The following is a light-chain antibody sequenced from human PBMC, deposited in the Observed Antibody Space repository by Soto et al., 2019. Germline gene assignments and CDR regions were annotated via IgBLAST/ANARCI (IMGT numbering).Light chain of an antibody. J-gene: IGKJ1*01. CDR2: GAS. Sequence: EIVMTQSPATLSVSPGERATLFCRASQSVRSNLAWYQQKPGQAPRLLIYGASTRATGIPARFSGSGSGTEFTLTISSLQSEDFAVYHCQQYNNWPPWTFGQGTKVEIK. V-gene: IGKV3-15*01. CDR3: QQYNNWPPWT. CDR1: QSVRSN.